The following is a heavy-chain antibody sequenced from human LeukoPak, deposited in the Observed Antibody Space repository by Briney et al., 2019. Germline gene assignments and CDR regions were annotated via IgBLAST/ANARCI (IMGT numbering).Heavy chain of an antibody. Sequence: SETLSLTCTVSGYSISSGYYWGWIRQPPGKGLEWIGRIHTSGSTNYSPSLKSRVTMSVDTSKNQFSLKLSSVTAADTAVYYCARGSCSSTSCLPYYYYMDVWGKGTAVTVSS. CDR3: ARGSCSSTSCLPYYYYMDV. V-gene: IGHV4-38-2*02. D-gene: IGHD2-2*01. J-gene: IGHJ6*03. CDR2: IHTSGST. CDR1: GYSISSGYY.